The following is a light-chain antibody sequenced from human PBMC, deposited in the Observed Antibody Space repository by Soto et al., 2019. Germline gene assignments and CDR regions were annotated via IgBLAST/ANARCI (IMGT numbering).Light chain of an antibody. CDR3: CSYAGRQRL. CDR2: DVT. Sequence: QSALAQPRSVSGSPGQSVTISCTGTNTDVGNYNYVSWYQQRPGKAPQVIIFDVTKRPFRVPDRFSGSKSGNTASLTISGLQAEYEAEYYCCSYAGRQRLFGGGTKLTVL. V-gene: IGLV2-11*01. J-gene: IGLJ2*01. CDR1: NTDVGNYNY.